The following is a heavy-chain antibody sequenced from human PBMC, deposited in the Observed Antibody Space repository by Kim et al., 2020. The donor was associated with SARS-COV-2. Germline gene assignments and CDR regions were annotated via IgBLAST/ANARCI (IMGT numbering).Heavy chain of an antibody. J-gene: IGHJ6*02. Sequence: GGSLRLSCAASEFTVGTSYMNWVRQAPGKGLEWVSIIYSDGSTYYADSVEGRFSISRHNSYNTPYLQMNTLRAEDTAVYYCAGRTYASYGNRGHCYGMDVWGQGTTVIVSS. V-gene: IGHV3-53*04. CDR3: AGRTYASYGNRGHCYGMDV. CDR1: EFTVGTSY. CDR2: IYSDGST. D-gene: IGHD5-18*01.